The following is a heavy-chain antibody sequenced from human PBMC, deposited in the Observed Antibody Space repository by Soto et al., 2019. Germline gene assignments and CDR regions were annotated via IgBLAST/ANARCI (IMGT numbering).Heavy chain of an antibody. J-gene: IGHJ4*02. CDR3: ARALRYFDWLFPLDY. Sequence: GGALRLSCAAAGFTFSSYGMHWVRQAPGKGLEWVAVIWYDGSNKYYADSVKGRFTISRDNSKNTLYLQMNSLRAEDTAVYYCARALRYFDWLFPLDYWGQGTLVTVSS. CDR2: IWYDGSNK. V-gene: IGHV3-33*01. D-gene: IGHD3-9*01. CDR1: GFTFSSYG.